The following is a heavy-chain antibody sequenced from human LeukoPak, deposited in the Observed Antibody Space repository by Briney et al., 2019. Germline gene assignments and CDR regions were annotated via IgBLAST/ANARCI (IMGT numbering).Heavy chain of an antibody. CDR1: GFTFSSYA. CDR2: ISYDGSNK. D-gene: IGHD1-26*01. Sequence: PGRSLRLSCAASGFTFSSYAMHWVRQAPGKGLEWVVAISYDGSNKYYADSVKGRFTISRDNSKNTLYLQMNSLRAEDTAVYYCASGEYSGSYLDYWGQGTLVTVSS. J-gene: IGHJ4*02. CDR3: ASGEYSGSYLDY. V-gene: IGHV3-30-3*01.